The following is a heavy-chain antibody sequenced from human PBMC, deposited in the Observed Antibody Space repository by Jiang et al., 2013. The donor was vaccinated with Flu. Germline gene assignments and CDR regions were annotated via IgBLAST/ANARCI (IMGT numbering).Heavy chain of an antibody. CDR1: GGSISSYY. CDR3: ARDRPRCSSTSCYYYYYYGMDV. V-gene: IGHV4-59*01. D-gene: IGHD2-2*01. J-gene: IGHJ6*02. Sequence: QVQLLESGPGLVKPSETLSLTCTVSGGSISSYYWSWIRQPPGKGLEWIGYIYYSGSTNYNPSLKSRVTISVDTSKNQFSLKLSSVTAADTAVYYCARDRPRCSSTSCYYYYYYGMDVWGQG. CDR2: IYYSGST.